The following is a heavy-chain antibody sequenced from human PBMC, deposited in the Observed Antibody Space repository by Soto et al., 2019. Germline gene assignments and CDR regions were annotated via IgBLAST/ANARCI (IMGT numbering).Heavy chain of an antibody. D-gene: IGHD4-17*01. CDR1: GGSISSGGYY. J-gene: IGHJ6*02. Sequence: TLSLTCTVSGGSISSGGYYWSWIRQHPGKGLEWIGYIYYSGSTYYNPSLKSRVTISVDTSKNQFSLKLSSVTAADTAVYYCARDAQKDGDYERDYYYYYGMDVWGQGTTVTSP. CDR2: IYYSGST. CDR3: ARDAQKDGDYERDYYYYYGMDV. V-gene: IGHV4-31*03.